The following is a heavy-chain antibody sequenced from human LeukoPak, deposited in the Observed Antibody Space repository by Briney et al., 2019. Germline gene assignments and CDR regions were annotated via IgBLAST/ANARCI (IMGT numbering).Heavy chain of an antibody. CDR3: ARDQYDTWSRRGNFDS. V-gene: IGHV3-7*03. Sequence: GGSLRLSCAASGFTFSDYWMSWVRQAPGKGLEWVANIKLDGSEKNYVDSVKGRFTISRDNTKNSLYLQMNSLRAEDTAVFYCARDQYDTWSRRGNFDSWGQGTLVIVSS. CDR2: IKLDGSEK. J-gene: IGHJ4*02. CDR1: GFTFSDYW. D-gene: IGHD3/OR15-3a*01.